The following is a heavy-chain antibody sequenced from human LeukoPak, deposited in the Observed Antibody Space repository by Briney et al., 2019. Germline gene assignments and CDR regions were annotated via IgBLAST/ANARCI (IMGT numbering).Heavy chain of an antibody. D-gene: IGHD3-16*01. CDR1: GGSISNSTYY. CDR3: ARNWDADSFDF. CDR2: IFYRGST. Sequence: SSDTLSLTCTVSGGSISNSTYYWGWVRQPPGKGLEWIGSIFYRGSTYYTPSLKSRVTISVDTSKNQFSLKLTSVTAADTTMYFCARNWDADSFDFWSQGTMVTVSS. J-gene: IGHJ3*01. V-gene: IGHV4-39*01.